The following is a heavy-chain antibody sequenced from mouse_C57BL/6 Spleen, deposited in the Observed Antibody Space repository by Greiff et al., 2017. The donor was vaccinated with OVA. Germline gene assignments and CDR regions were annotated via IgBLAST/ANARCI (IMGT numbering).Heavy chain of an antibody. CDR1: GYTFTSYW. J-gene: IGHJ2*01. CDR3: ARGDYGSSYGHY. D-gene: IGHD1-1*01. CDR2: IYPSDSET. Sequence: QVQLQQPGAELVRPGSSVKLSCKASGYTFTSYWMDWVKQRPGQGLEWIGNIYPSDSETHYNQKFKDKATLTVDKSSSTAYMQLSSLTSEDSAVYYCARGDYGSSYGHYWGKGTTLTVSS. V-gene: IGHV1-61*01.